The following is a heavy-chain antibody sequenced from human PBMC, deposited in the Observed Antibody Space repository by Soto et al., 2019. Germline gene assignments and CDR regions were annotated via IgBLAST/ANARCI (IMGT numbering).Heavy chain of an antibody. CDR1: RYTFTSYY. V-gene: IGHV1-2*02. CDR3: ASQRGYYYDSSGSSFDY. Sequence: APAKVSCKASRYTFTSYYMPWLRQAPGQVLEWMGWINPNSGGTNYAQKFQGRVTMTRDTSISTAYMELSRLRSDDTAVYYCASQRGYYYDSSGSSFDYWGQGTLVTVSS. D-gene: IGHD3-22*01. J-gene: IGHJ4*02. CDR2: INPNSGGT.